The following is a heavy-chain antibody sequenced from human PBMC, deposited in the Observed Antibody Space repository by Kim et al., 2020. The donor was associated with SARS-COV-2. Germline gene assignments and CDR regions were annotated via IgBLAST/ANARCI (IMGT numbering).Heavy chain of an antibody. CDR1: GGSFSGYY. Sequence: ETLSLTCAVYGGSFSGYYWSWIRQPPGKGLEWIGEINHSGSTNYNPSLKSRVTISVDTSKNQFSLKLSSVTAADTAVYYCARAGYSSSLFDYWGQGTLVTVSS. J-gene: IGHJ4*02. D-gene: IGHD6-13*01. V-gene: IGHV4-34*01. CDR2: INHSGST. CDR3: ARAGYSSSLFDY.